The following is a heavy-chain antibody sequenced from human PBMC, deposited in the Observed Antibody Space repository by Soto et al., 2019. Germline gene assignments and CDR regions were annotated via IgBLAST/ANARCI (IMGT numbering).Heavy chain of an antibody. CDR2: ISSSGSGI. Sequence: EVQLVESGGGLVQPGGSLRLSCVASGFAFSGYEMNWVRQAPGKGMEWLSHISSSGSGIYHADSVKGRFTISRDNAKNSVYLEMNSLRVEETAVDYGGLTKVIGGGHWGRGTLVTVSS. CDR3: GLTKVIGGGH. D-gene: IGHD2-21*01. V-gene: IGHV3-48*03. CDR1: GFAFSGYE. J-gene: IGHJ4*02.